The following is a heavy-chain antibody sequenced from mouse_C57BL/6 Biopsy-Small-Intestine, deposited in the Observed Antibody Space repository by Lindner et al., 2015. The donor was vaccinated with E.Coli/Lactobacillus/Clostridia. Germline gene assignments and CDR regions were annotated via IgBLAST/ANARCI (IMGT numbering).Heavy chain of an antibody. Sequence: VQLQESGAEVMKPGASVKLSCKATGYTFTAYWIEWVKQRPGHGLEWIGEILPGSGSTNYNEKFKDRATFTADTSSNTAYMQLSSLTTEDSAIYYCAGFPYYSDPYAMDYWGQGTSVTVSS. V-gene: IGHV1-9*01. J-gene: IGHJ4*01. CDR3: AGFPYYSDPYAMDY. CDR1: GYTFTAYW. D-gene: IGHD2-12*01. CDR2: ILPGSGST.